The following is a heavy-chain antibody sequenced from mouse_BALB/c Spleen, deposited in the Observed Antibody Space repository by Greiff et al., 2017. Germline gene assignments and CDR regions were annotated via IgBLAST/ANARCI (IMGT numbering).Heavy chain of an antibody. CDR3: ARNKGYRYPWFAY. CDR1: GFSLTSYG. Sequence: QVQLKQSGPGLVQPSQSLSITCTVSGFSLTSYGVHWVRQSPGKGLEWLGVIWSGGSTDYNAAFISRLSISKDNSKSQVFFKMNSLQADDTAIYYCARNKGYRYPWFAYWGQGTLVTVSA. D-gene: IGHD2-14*01. CDR2: IWSGGST. J-gene: IGHJ3*01. V-gene: IGHV2-4-1*01.